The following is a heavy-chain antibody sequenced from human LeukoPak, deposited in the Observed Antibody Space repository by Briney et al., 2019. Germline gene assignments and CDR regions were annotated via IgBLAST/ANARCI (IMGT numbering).Heavy chain of an antibody. CDR2: IRYDGSNK. Sequence: GGSLRLSCAASGFTFSSYGMHWVRQAPGKGLEWVAFIRYDGSNKYYADSVKGRFTISRDNSKNTLYLQMNSLRAEDTAVYYCAKDLSEGLLEWFSIVGFDYWGQGTLVTVSS. CDR1: GFTFSSYG. V-gene: IGHV3-30*02. CDR3: AKDLSEGLLEWFSIVGFDY. J-gene: IGHJ4*02. D-gene: IGHD3-3*01.